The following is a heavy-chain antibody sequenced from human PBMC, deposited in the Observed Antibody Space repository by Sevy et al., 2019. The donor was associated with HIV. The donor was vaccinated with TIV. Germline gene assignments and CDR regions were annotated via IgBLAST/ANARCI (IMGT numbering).Heavy chain of an antibody. CDR1: GFTFSSYA. V-gene: IGHV3-23*01. CDR2: ISGSGDST. Sequence: GGSLILSCAASGFTFSSYAMSWVRQAPGKGLEWVSAISGSGDSTYYADSVKGRFTISRDNSKNTLYLQMNSLRAEDTAVYYCAKDLEEGDSSGWTHPSDYWGQGTLVTVSS. J-gene: IGHJ4*02. D-gene: IGHD6-19*01. CDR3: AKDLEEGDSSGWTHPSDY.